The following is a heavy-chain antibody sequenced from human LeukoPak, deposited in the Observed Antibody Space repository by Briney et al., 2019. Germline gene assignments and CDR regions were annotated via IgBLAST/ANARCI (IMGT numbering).Heavy chain of an antibody. CDR2: ISSSSSYI. CDR3: ARAHPLWFGELSR. Sequence: PGGSLRLSCAASGFTFSSYSMNWVRQAPGKGLEWVSSISSSSSYIYYADSVKGRFTISRDNAKNSLYLQMNSLRAEDTAVYYCARAHPLWFGELSRWGQGTLVTVSS. J-gene: IGHJ4*02. D-gene: IGHD3-10*01. V-gene: IGHV3-21*01. CDR1: GFTFSSYS.